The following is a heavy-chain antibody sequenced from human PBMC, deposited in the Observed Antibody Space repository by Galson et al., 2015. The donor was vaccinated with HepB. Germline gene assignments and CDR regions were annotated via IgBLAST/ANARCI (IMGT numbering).Heavy chain of an antibody. Sequence: SLRLSCAASGFIFSDSWMDWIRQAPGKGLEWVASTKQDGSDKYYVDSVKGRFTISRDNAKNSLFLQMDSLRLEDTAVYYCVRGASNSFHSWGQGAVVTVSS. CDR2: TKQDGSDK. CDR3: VRGASNSFHS. D-gene: IGHD5-24*01. J-gene: IGHJ3*02. V-gene: IGHV3-7*01. CDR1: GFIFSDSW.